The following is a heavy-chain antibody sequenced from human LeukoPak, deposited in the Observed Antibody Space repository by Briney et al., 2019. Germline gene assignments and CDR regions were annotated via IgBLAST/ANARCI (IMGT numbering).Heavy chain of an antibody. V-gene: IGHV3-23*01. D-gene: IGHD3-10*01. Sequence: GGSLRLSCAGSGFTFNIYAMNWVRQAPGKGLEWVSGIGGSGDSTYYADSVTGRFTISRDNSKNTLLLQMNSLRVEDTAVYYCAKDRARITRVRGAITDSWGQGTLVTVSS. CDR2: IGGSGDST. J-gene: IGHJ4*02. CDR1: GFTFNIYA. CDR3: AKDRARITRVRGAITDS.